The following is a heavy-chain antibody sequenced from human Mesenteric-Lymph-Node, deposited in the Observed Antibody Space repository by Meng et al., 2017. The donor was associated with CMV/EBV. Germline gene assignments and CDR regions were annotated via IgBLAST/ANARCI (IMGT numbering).Heavy chain of an antibody. Sequence: GGSLRLSCAASGFTFSNAWMSWVRQAPGKGLEWVGRIKTKSEGGTTHYAAPVKGRSTISRDDSKNTVYLQMSSLKIEDTAVYYCATAKKTGYSSGWSLGNYYYGMDVWGQGTTVTVSS. CDR3: ATAKKTGYSSGWSLGNYYYGMDV. CDR1: GFTFSNAW. V-gene: IGHV3-15*01. CDR2: IKTKSEGGTT. D-gene: IGHD6-19*01. J-gene: IGHJ6*02.